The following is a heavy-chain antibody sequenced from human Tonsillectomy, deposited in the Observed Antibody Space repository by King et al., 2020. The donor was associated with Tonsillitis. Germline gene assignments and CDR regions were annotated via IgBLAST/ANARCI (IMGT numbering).Heavy chain of an antibody. D-gene: IGHD3-3*01. CDR2: ISGSGGST. Sequence: VQLVESGGGLVQQGGSLRLSCAVSGFTFSSYVMSWVRQAPGKGLEWVSAISGSGGSTCYADSVKGRFTISRDNSKNTLYLQMNSLRAEDTAVYYCAKDRDYDFGSGYYRGFDYWGQGTLVTVSS. CDR3: AKDRDYDFGSGYYRGFDY. J-gene: IGHJ4*02. V-gene: IGHV3-23*04. CDR1: GFTFSSYV.